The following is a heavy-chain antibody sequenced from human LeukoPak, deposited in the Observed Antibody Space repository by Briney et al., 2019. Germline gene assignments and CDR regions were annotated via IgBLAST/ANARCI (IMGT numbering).Heavy chain of an antibody. Sequence: GGSLRLSCAASGFTFSSYSMNWVRQAPGKGLEWVSSISSTSSHIYYADSVKGRFTISRDNAKNSLYLQMNSLRAEDTAVYYCAGVVPGTGFFYWGQGTLVTVSS. V-gene: IGHV3-21*01. CDR1: GFTFSSYS. CDR3: AGVVPGTGFFY. D-gene: IGHD2-8*02. CDR2: ISSTSSHI. J-gene: IGHJ4*02.